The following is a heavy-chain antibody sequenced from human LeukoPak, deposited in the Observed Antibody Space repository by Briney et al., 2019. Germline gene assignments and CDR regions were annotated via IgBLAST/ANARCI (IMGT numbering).Heavy chain of an antibody. CDR3: AKSVGYHSDRSGYYWLGTFDS. V-gene: IGHV3-23*01. CDR2: ISGGGLNT. CDR1: GFTVSSYP. D-gene: IGHD3-22*01. Sequence: GGSLRLSCVPSGFTVSSYPMSWVRQAAGKGLEWVASISGGGLNTYCADSVKGRFTISRDESKNTLYLQINSLRAEDTAVYYCAKSVGYHSDRSGYYWLGTFDSWGQGTLVTVSS. J-gene: IGHJ4*02.